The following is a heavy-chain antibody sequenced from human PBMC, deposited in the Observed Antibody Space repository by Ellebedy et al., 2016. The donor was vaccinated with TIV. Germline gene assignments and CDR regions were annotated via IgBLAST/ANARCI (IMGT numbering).Heavy chain of an antibody. CDR2: ISGSGGST. CDR1: GGSFSGYY. CDR3: STVEWYRSDY. J-gene: IGHJ4*02. Sequence: ETLSLTCAVYGGSFSGYYWSWIRQPPGKGLEWVSAISGSGGSTYYADSVKGRFTISRDNSKNTLYLHMNSLRAEGTAIYYCSTVEWYRSDYWGQGSLVTVSS. V-gene: IGHV3-23*01. D-gene: IGHD3-3*01.